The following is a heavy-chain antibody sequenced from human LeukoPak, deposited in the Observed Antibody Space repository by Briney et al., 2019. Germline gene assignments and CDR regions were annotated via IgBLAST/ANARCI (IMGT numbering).Heavy chain of an antibody. Sequence: ASVKVSCKASGYTFTSYYMHWVRQAPGQGLEWMGIINPSGGSTSYAQKFQGSVTMNRDTSTSTVYMELSSLRSEDTAVYYCARGRVLLWFGELLEPDYWGQGTLVTVSS. D-gene: IGHD3-10*01. CDR2: INPSGGST. CDR3: ARGRVLLWFGELLEPDY. V-gene: IGHV1-46*01. J-gene: IGHJ4*02. CDR1: GYTFTSYY.